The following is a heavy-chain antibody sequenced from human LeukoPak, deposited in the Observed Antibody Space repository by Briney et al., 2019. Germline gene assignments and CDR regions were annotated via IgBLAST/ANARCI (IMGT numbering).Heavy chain of an antibody. J-gene: IGHJ6*02. V-gene: IGHV3-74*01. CDR1: GFTFSDFW. CDR2: IKSDGSST. Sequence: GGSLRLSCAASGFTFSDFWMNWVRQAPGKGLVWVSRIKSDGSSTSYADSVKGRFTISRDNAKNTLYLQMNSLRAEDTALYHCARNNGMDVWGQGTTVIVSS. CDR3: ARNNGMDV.